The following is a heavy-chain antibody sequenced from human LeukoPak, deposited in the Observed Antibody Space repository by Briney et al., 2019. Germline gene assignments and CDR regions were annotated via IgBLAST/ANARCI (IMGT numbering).Heavy chain of an antibody. J-gene: IGHJ4*02. CDR1: GFTFSDHY. D-gene: IGHD6-13*01. CDR2: ISSGGSTI. Sequence: GGSLRLSCAASGFTFSDHYISWIRQAPGKGLEWVSYISSGGSTISHADSVKGRFTISMDNAENSLYLQMNSLRAEDTAVYYCARRAAAGRRFDYWGQGTMVTVSS. V-gene: IGHV3-11*01. CDR3: ARRAAAGRRFDY.